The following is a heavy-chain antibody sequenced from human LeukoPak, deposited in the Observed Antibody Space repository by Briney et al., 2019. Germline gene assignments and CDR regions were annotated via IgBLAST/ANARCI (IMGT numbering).Heavy chain of an antibody. CDR3: ARGLFMVRGVMIDY. D-gene: IGHD3-10*01. CDR2: IHYTGST. Sequence: SETLSLTCTVSGGSINSYYWSWIRQPPGKGLECIGYIHYTGSTNYNPSLKSRVTISVDTSKNQFSLKLSSVTAADTAVYYCARGLFMVRGVMIDYWGQGTLVTVSS. J-gene: IGHJ4*02. V-gene: IGHV4-59*12. CDR1: GGSINSYY.